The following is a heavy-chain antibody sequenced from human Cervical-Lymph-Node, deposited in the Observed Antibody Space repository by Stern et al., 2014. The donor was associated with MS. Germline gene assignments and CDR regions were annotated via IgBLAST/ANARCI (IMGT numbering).Heavy chain of an antibody. Sequence: MQLVESGAEVKKPGSSVKVSCKASGGTFSNYAISWVRQAPGQGLEWMGWIIPTFGTANYAQKFQGRLTITADESTSATYMELSSLRSEDTAVYYCASLLGRIAVASVDYWGQGTLVTVSS. CDR3: ASLLGRIAVASVDY. D-gene: IGHD6-19*01. CDR2: IIPTFGTA. J-gene: IGHJ4*02. V-gene: IGHV1-69*01. CDR1: GGTFSNYA.